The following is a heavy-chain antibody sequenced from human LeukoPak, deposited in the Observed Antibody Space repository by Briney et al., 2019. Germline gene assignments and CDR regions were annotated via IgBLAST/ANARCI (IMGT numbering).Heavy chain of an antibody. Sequence: GGSLRLSCAASGFTFSSYAMSWVRQAPGKGLEWVSAISGSGGSTYYADSVKGRFTISRDNSKNTLYLQINSLRAEDTAVYYCAKEPRVSAFWSGYYNGGFDYWGQGTLVTVSS. CDR1: GFTFSSYA. D-gene: IGHD3-3*01. CDR2: ISGSGGST. CDR3: AKEPRVSAFWSGYYNGGFDY. J-gene: IGHJ4*02. V-gene: IGHV3-23*01.